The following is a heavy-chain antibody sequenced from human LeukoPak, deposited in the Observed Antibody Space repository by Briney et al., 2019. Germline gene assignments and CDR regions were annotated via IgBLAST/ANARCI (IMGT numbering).Heavy chain of an antibody. J-gene: IGHJ6*03. CDR1: GGTFSSYA. CDR2: IIPIFGTA. CDR3: ARGNARRYCSGGSCSTYYYYYYMDV. V-gene: IGHV1-69*06. Sequence: SVKVSCKASGGTFSSYAISWVRQAPGQGLEWMGGIIPIFGTANYAQKFQGRVTITADKSTSTAYMELSSLRSEDTAVYYCARGNARRYCSGGSCSTYYYYYYMDVWGKGTTVTVSS. D-gene: IGHD2-15*01.